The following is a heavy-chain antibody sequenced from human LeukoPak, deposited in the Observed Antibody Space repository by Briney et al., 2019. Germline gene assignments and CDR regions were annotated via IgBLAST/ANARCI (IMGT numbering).Heavy chain of an antibody. CDR3: ARVSLMVYANYFDY. Sequence: GGSLRLSCAASGFTFSSYWMSWVRQAPGKGLEWVANIKQDGSEKYYVDSVKGRFTISRDNAKNSLYLQMNSLRAEDTAVYYCARVSLMVYANYFDYWGQGTLVTVSS. CDR1: GFTFSSYW. D-gene: IGHD2-8*01. V-gene: IGHV3-7*01. J-gene: IGHJ4*02. CDR2: IKQDGSEK.